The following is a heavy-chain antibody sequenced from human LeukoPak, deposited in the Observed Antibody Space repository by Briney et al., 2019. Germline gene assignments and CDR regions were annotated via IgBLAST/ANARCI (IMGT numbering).Heavy chain of an antibody. CDR1: GGSISSSSYY. V-gene: IGHV4-39*01. CDR3: AIIPYYYGSGSYSPGPYYFDY. D-gene: IGHD3-10*01. Sequence: PSETLSLTCTVSGGSISSSSYYWGWIRQPPGKGLEWIGSIYYSGSTYYNPSLKSRVTISVDASKNQFSLKLSSVTAADTAVYYCAIIPYYYGSGSYSPGPYYFDYWGQGTLVTVSS. CDR2: IYYSGST. J-gene: IGHJ4*02.